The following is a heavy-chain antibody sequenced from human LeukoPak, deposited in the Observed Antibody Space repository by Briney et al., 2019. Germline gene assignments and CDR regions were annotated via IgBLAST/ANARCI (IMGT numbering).Heavy chain of an antibody. D-gene: IGHD1-14*01. V-gene: IGHV4-34*01. CDR1: GGSFSGYY. J-gene: IGHJ4*02. CDR2: IHHSGST. Sequence: SETLSLTCAVYGGSFSGYYWSWIRQPPGKGLEWIGEIHHSGSTNYNPSLKSRVTISVDTSKNQFSLKLSSVTAADTAVYYCARGRYIPLTLWGQGTLVTVSS. CDR3: ARGRYIPLTL.